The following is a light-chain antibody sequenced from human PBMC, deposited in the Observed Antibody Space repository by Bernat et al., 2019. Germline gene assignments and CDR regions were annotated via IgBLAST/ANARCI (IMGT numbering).Light chain of an antibody. Sequence: QSALTQAPSASGSLGQSVTISCTGTNSDIGAYDYVSWYQQHPGKAPKLMIYDVTKRPSGVPDRFSGSKSGNTASLTVSELQAEDEADYYCSSYAGSSIYVFGTGTRVSIL. CDR3: SSYAGSSIYV. CDR1: NSDIGAYDY. CDR2: DVT. J-gene: IGLJ1*01. V-gene: IGLV2-8*01.